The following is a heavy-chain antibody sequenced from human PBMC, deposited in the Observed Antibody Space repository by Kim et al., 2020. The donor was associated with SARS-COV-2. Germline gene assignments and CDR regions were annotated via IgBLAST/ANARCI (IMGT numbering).Heavy chain of an antibody. V-gene: IGHV3-21*01. CDR3: ARDVLGAVAGDESNPGGPSD. D-gene: IGHD6-19*01. CDR2: ISSSSSYI. Sequence: GGSLRLSCAASGFTFSSYSMNWVRQAPGKGLEWVSSISSSSSYIYYADTVKGRLTISRDNAKNSLYLQMNSLRAEDTAVYYFARDVLGAVAGDESNPGGPSDGGQGTVATISS. CDR1: GFTFSSYS. J-gene: IGHJ4*02.